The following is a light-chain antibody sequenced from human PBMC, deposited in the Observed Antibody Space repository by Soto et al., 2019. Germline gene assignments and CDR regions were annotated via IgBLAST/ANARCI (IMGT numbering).Light chain of an antibody. V-gene: IGKV3-15*01. J-gene: IGKJ1*01. CDR1: QSVKSN. CDR3: QQYHDWPPWT. CDR2: GAS. Sequence: EIVMTQSPATLSVSPGERATLFCRASQSVKSNMAWYQQKPGQVPRLLIYGASTRATGIPARFSGSGSGTEFTLTISNLQHEDFAVYHCQQYHDWPPWTFGQGTKVEIK.